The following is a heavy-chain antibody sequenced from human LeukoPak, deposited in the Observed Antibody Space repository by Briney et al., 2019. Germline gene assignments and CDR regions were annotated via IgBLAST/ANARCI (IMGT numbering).Heavy chain of an antibody. CDR3: ARDVSSTSSWWFDP. J-gene: IGHJ5*02. CDR2: INPNSGGT. CDR1: GYAFTGYY. Sequence: ASVKVSCKASGYAFTGYYMHWVRQAPGQGLEWMGWINPNSGGTNYAQKFQGRVTMTRDMSTRTVYMELSSLRYEDTAVYYCARDVSSTSSWWFDPWGQGTLVIVSS. V-gene: IGHV1-2*02. D-gene: IGHD2-2*01.